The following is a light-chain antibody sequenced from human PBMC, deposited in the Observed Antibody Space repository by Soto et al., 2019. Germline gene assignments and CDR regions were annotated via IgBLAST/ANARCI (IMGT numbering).Light chain of an antibody. V-gene: IGLV2-8*01. CDR2: DVT. CDR3: SSYAGNNNVV. CDR1: SSDVGGYNF. J-gene: IGLJ1*01. Sequence: QSALTQPPSASGSPGQSVTISCTGTSSDVGGYNFVSWYQHHPGKAPKLMIYDVTKRPSGVPDRFSGSKSGNTASLTVSGLQAEDEADYYCSSYAGNNNVVFGTGTKLTVL.